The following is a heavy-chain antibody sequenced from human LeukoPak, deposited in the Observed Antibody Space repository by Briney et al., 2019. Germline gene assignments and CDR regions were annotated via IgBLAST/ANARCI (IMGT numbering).Heavy chain of an antibody. Sequence: GRSLRLSCAASGFTFSSYAMHWVRQAPGKGLEWVAVISYDGSNKYYADSVKGRLTISRDNSKNTLYLQMSSLRAEDTAVYYCARGLVGSSSWYLLDYWGQGTLVTVSS. D-gene: IGHD6-13*01. V-gene: IGHV3-30-3*01. CDR1: GFTFSSYA. J-gene: IGHJ4*02. CDR2: ISYDGSNK. CDR3: ARGLVGSSSWYLLDY.